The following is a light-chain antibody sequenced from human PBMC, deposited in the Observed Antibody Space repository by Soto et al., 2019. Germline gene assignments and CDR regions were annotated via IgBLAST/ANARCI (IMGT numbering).Light chain of an antibody. V-gene: IGKV1D-12*01. J-gene: IGKJ4*01. CDR2: DAS. CDR3: QQANSFPLT. Sequence: DIQLTQSPSSVSASVGDRVTITCRASQGMIIWLAWYQQKLVKAPKLLIYDASTLQSGVPSRFSGSGSGTDFTLTINSLQPEDFATYYCQQANSFPLTFGGGTKVDIK. CDR1: QGMIIW.